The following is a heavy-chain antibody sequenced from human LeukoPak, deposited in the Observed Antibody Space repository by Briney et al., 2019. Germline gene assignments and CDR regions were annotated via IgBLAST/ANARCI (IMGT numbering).Heavy chain of an antibody. CDR2: IGTAGDT. Sequence: GGSLRLSCAAPGFTFSDYDMHWVRKATGKGLEWVSVIGTAGDTYYTGSVKGRFTISRENAKNSLYLQMNSLRAGDTAVYYCARVAKERVGGVYYFDYWGQGTLVTVSS. CDR1: GFTFSDYD. J-gene: IGHJ4*02. CDR3: ARVAKERVGGVYYFDY. D-gene: IGHD1-1*01. V-gene: IGHV3-13*01.